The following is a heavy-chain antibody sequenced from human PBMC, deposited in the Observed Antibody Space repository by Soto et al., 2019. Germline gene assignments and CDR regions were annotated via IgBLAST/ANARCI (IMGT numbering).Heavy chain of an antibody. CDR1: GFSVGDNY. J-gene: IGHJ6*02. CDR2: SSSSGGYT. V-gene: IGHV3-11*06. D-gene: IGHD3-16*01. Sequence: QVQLVESGGGLVEPGGSLRLSCAASGFSVGDNYMTWIRQAPGKGLEWLSYSSSSGGYTNYADSVKGRFTISRDNTKNSLYLQLDSLSADDTAVYFCARSSGRRHVFTFDYGLDVWGQGTTVTVSS. CDR3: ARSSGRRHVFTFDYGLDV.